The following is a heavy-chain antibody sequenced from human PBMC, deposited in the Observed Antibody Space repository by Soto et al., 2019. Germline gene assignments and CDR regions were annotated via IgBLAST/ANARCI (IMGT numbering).Heavy chain of an antibody. D-gene: IGHD4-4*01. CDR3: ATMTTVTSDY. Sequence: EVQLVESGGGLVKPGGSLRLSCAASGFTFSSYSMNWVRQAPGKGLEWVSSISSSSSYIYYADSVKGRFTISRDKAKNSLYLQMNSLRAEDTAVYYCATMTTVTSDYWGQGTLVTGSS. V-gene: IGHV3-21*01. CDR1: GFTFSSYS. CDR2: ISSSSSYI. J-gene: IGHJ4*02.